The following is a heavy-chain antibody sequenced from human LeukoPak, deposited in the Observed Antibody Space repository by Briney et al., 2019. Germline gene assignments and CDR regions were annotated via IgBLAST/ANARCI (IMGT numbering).Heavy chain of an antibody. CDR2: IYYSGST. CDR3: ARLTYYYDSSGYYSCFDY. Sequence: EASETLSPTCTASGGSISSYYWSWIRQPPGKGLEWIGYIYYSGSTNYNPSLKSRVTISVDTSKNQFSLKLSSVTAADTAVYYCARLTYYYDSSGYYSCFDYWGQGTLVTVSS. D-gene: IGHD3-22*01. J-gene: IGHJ4*02. CDR1: GGSISSYY. V-gene: IGHV4-59*12.